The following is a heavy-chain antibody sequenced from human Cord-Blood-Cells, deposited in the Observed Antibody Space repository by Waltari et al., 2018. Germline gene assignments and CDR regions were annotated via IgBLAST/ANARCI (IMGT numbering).Heavy chain of an antibody. Sequence: QVQLQQWGAGLLKPSEPLSLTCAVSGGSFSGYYWSWIRQPQGKGLGWIGEINHSGSTNYNPSLKSRVTISVDTSKNQFSLKLSSVTAADTAVYYCARGIPDYWGQGTLVTVSS. CDR3: ARGIPDY. CDR1: GGSFSGYY. V-gene: IGHV4-34*01. J-gene: IGHJ4*02. CDR2: INHSGST.